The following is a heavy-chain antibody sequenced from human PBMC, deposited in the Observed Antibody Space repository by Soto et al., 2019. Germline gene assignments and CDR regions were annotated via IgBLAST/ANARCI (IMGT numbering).Heavy chain of an antibody. J-gene: IGHJ4*02. D-gene: IGHD5-18*01. CDR1: GYTFTSYA. CDR3: AGVAFSFDGTAMDYCFDY. Sequence: QVQLVQSGAEVKKPGASVKVSCKASGYTFTSYAMHWVRQAPGQRLEWMGWINAGNGNTKYSQKFQGRVTITRDTSASTGYRGLSNLRSEGTAVYYCAGVAFSFDGTAMDYCFDYWGQGTLVTVSS. CDR2: INAGNGNT. V-gene: IGHV1-3*01.